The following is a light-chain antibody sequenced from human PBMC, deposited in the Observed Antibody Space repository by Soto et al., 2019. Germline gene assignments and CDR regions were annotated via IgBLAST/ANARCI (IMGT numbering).Light chain of an antibody. J-gene: IGKJ3*01. Sequence: EIVMTQSPAALSVSPGERATLSCRASQSVSSNLAWYQQKPGQAPRLLIYGASTRATGIPARFSGSGSGTEFTLTISSLQSEDFAVYYCQQYTNWPPRATLGPGTKVDI. V-gene: IGKV3-15*01. CDR3: QQYTNWPPRAT. CDR1: QSVSSN. CDR2: GAS.